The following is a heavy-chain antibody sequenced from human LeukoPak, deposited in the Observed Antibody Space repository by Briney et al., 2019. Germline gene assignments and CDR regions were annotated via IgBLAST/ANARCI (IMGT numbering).Heavy chain of an antibody. CDR3: TRRSADDSGGYYQH. Sequence: GSLRLSCAASGFTFSGSAMHWVRQAAGKGLEWVGRIRSKANSYAPAYAASGKGRFTISRDDSKNTAYLQMNSLKTEDTAVYFCTRRSADDSGGYYQHWGQGTLVTVSS. V-gene: IGHV3-73*01. D-gene: IGHD3-22*01. CDR1: GFTFSGSA. CDR2: IRSKANSYAP. J-gene: IGHJ4*02.